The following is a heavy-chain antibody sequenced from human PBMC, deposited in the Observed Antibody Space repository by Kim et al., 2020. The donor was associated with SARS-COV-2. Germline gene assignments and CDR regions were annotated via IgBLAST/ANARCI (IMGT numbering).Heavy chain of an antibody. J-gene: IGHJ3*02. CDR3: ARRITMVRGVLYDAFDI. D-gene: IGHD3-10*01. Sequence: LKSRVTISVDTSKNQFSLKLSSVTAVDTAVYYCARRITMVRGVLYDAFDIWGQGTMVTVSS. V-gene: IGHV4-39*01.